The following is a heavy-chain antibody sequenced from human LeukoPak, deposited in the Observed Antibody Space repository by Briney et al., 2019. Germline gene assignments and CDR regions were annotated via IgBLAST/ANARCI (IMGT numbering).Heavy chain of an antibody. CDR2: IYPGDSDT. V-gene: IGHV5-51*01. CDR1: GYSFTSYW. J-gene: IGHJ3*02. D-gene: IGHD5-24*01. Sequence: GESLKISYKGSGYSFTSYWIGWVRQMPGKGLEWMGIIYPGDSDTRYSPSFQGQVTISADKSINTAYLQWSSLKASDTAMYYCARRLRDGYRTDAFDIWGQGTMVTVSS. CDR3: ARRLRDGYRTDAFDI.